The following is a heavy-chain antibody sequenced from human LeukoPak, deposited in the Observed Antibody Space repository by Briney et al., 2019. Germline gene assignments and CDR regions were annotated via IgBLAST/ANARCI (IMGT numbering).Heavy chain of an antibody. CDR1: GVSISSSGYY. Sequence: KASETLSLTCNVSGVSISSSGYYWGWIRQPPGKGLEWIGSIYQSGSTYYNPSLKSRVTISVDTSKNQFSLKLSSVTAADTAVYYCARNYYDSSGYSRRWFDPWGQGTLVTVSS. D-gene: IGHD3-22*01. J-gene: IGHJ5*02. V-gene: IGHV4-39*07. CDR3: ARNYYDSSGYSRRWFDP. CDR2: IYQSGST.